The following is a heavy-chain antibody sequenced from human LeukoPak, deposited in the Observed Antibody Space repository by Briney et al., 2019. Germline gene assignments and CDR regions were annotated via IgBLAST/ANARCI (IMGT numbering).Heavy chain of an antibody. CDR3: AKDTGIAAAGTSFDY. CDR1: GFTFDDYA. V-gene: IGHV3-9*01. Sequence: QSGGSLRLSCAASGFTFDDYAMHWVRQAPGKGLEWVSGISWNSGSIGYADSVKGRFTISRDNAKNSLYLQMNSLRAEDTALYYCAKDTGIAAAGTSFDYWGQGTLVTVSS. D-gene: IGHD6-13*01. CDR2: ISWNSGSI. J-gene: IGHJ4*02.